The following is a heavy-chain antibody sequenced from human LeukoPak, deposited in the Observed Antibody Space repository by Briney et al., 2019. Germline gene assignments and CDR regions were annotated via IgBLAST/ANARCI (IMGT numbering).Heavy chain of an antibody. Sequence: AASVKVSCKASGYTFTGYYMHWVRQAPGQGLEWMGWINPNSGGTNYAQKFQGRVTMTRATSISTAYMELSRLRSDDTAVYYCAREVLGEYYYDSSGLHYWGQGTLVTVSS. CDR1: GYTFTGYY. J-gene: IGHJ4*02. D-gene: IGHD3-22*01. CDR3: AREVLGEYYYDSSGLHY. V-gene: IGHV1-2*02. CDR2: INPNSGGT.